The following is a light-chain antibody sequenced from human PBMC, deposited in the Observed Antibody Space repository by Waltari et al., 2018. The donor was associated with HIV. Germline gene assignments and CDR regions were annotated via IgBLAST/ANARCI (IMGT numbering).Light chain of an antibody. CDR1: SPDIGPSKH. J-gene: IGLJ2*01. Sequence: QSALTQPASVSASPGQSITLSCTGSSPDIGPSKHISWYQQHPGKAPRLIIYEFTKRPSSVSNRFSGSKSANTASLTIFGLQTEDEADYYCSSFVTSTLELTFGGGTKLTVL. V-gene: IGLV2-14*01. CDR2: EFT. CDR3: SSFVTSTLELT.